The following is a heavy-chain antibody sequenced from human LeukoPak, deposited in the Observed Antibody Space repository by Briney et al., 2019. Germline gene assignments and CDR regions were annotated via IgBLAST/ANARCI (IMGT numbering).Heavy chain of an antibody. J-gene: IGHJ4*02. CDR3: ARGIGTYGPYHFDC. CDR1: GFTFSNSA. Sequence: GVSLRLSCAASGFTFSNSAMSWVRQAPGKGLEWVAYISSSSVIYDADSVKGRFTISRDSAKNSLYLQMNSLRDEDTAMYYCARGIGTYGPYHFDCWGQGTLVTVSS. CDR2: ISSSSVI. D-gene: IGHD4-17*01. V-gene: IGHV3-48*02.